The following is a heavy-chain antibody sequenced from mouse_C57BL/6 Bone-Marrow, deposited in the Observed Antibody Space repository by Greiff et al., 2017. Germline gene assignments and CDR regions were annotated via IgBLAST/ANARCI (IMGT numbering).Heavy chain of an antibody. V-gene: IGHV5-6*01. CDR2: ISSGGSYT. CDR3: ARHNPLILRYWYFDV. J-gene: IGHJ1*03. Sequence: EVMLVESGGDLVKPGGSLKLSCAASGFTFSSYGMSWVRQTPDQRLEWVATISSGGSYTYYPASVKGRFTISRDNAKNTLYLQTSSLESEDTAMXYSARHNPLILRYWYFDVWGTGTTVTVSS. D-gene: IGHD1-1*01. CDR1: GFTFSSYG.